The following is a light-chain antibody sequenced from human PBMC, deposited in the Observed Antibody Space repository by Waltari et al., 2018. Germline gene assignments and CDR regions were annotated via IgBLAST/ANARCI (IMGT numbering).Light chain of an antibody. V-gene: IGLV2-11*01. CDR1: SSDVGVYNY. CDR3: CSYAGSYSWV. CDR2: DVA. Sequence: QSALTQPRSVSGSPGQSVTISCTGTSSDVGVYNYVSWYQQHPGKAPQLMIYDVAKRPSWVPDRFSGSKSENTASLTISGLQAEDEADYYCCSYAGSYSWVFGGGTKLTVL. J-gene: IGLJ3*02.